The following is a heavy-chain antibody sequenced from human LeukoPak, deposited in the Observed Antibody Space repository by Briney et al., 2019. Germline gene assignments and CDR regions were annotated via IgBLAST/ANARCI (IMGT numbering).Heavy chain of an antibody. D-gene: IGHD6-6*01. CDR3: ARDKLTSGSSSPNWFFDL. J-gene: IGHJ2*01. CDR1: GFTFSTQS. Sequence: GGPLRLSCTASGFTFSTQSMNWVRQAPGKGLEWLSYISSRGVTIYYADSVKGRFTISRDNSKNTLYLQMSSLRAEDTAVYYCARDKLTSGSSSPNWFFDLWGRGTLVTVSS. CDR2: ISSRGVTI. V-gene: IGHV3-48*01.